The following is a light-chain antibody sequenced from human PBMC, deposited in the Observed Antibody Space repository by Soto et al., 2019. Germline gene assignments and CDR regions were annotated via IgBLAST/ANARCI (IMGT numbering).Light chain of an antibody. J-gene: IGLJ2*01. CDR2: DVS. CDR3: SSYASSGAVV. Sequence: QSVLTQPRSVSGSPGQSVTISCTGTSSDVGGYNYVSWYQQHPGKAPKLMIYDVSKRPSGVPDRFSGSKSGNTASLTISGLQPEDEADYYCSSYASSGAVVFGGGTKLTVL. V-gene: IGLV2-11*01. CDR1: SSDVGGYNY.